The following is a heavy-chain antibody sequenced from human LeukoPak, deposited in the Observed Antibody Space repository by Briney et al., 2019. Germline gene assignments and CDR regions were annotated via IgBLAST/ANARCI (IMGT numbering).Heavy chain of an antibody. J-gene: IGHJ6*03. Sequence: GESLSLSCAASGLSVSMKYMTWVRQAPGRGLEGVSVILCGGTTYYEDSLKGRFTVSRDNSKNMMYLQMDSLGARDAAVYYCARFSGPGMQHYYYYMDVWGTGTTVTVSS. CDR1: GLSVSMKY. CDR3: ARFSGPGMQHYYYYMDV. V-gene: IGHV3-53*01. CDR2: ILCGGTT. D-gene: IGHD3-10*01.